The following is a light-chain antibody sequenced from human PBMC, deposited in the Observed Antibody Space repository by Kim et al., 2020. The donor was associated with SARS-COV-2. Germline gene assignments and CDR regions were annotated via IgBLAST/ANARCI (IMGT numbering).Light chain of an antibody. CDR3: QVWDSSSDHVV. CDR2: YDS. V-gene: IGLV3-21*04. CDR1: NIGSKS. J-gene: IGLJ2*01. Sequence: PEKTARITCGGNNIGSKSVHWYQQKPGQAPVLVIYYDSDRPSGIPERFSGSNSGNTATLTISRVEAGDEADYYCQVWDSSSDHVVFGGGTQLTVL.